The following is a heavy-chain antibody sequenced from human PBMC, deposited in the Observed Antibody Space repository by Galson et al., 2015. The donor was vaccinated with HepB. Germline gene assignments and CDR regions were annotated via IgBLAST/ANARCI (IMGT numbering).Heavy chain of an antibody. CDR2: TYYRSKWYF. V-gene: IGHV6-1*01. CDR1: EDSVSSKSAI. CDR3: ARLDPGGDSWLLNYFDY. J-gene: IGHJ4*02. Sequence: CAISEDSVSSKSAIWNWIRQSPSRGLEWLGRTYYRSKWYFHYADSVRGRITINPGTSKNQFSLQLNSVTPEDTAMYYCARLDPGGDSWLLNYFDYWGQGTLVTVSP. D-gene: IGHD6-13*01.